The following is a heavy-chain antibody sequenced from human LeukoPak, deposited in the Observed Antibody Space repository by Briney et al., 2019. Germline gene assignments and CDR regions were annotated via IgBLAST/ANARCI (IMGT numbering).Heavy chain of an antibody. D-gene: IGHD4-23*01. CDR1: GFNLLNHS. Sequence: GGAPRNFPATPGFNLLNHSPSWGRPAPGEGVGGGSPISGSGGSTYYADSVKGRFTISRDNSKNTLYLQMNSLRAEDTAVYYCAKDRYGGNSGWFDPWGQGTLVTVSS. CDR2: ISGSGGST. J-gene: IGHJ5*02. CDR3: AKDRYGGNSGWFDP. V-gene: IGHV3-23*01.